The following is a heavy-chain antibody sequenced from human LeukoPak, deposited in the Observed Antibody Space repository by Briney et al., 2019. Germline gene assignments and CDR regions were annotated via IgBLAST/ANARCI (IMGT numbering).Heavy chain of an antibody. J-gene: IGHJ4*02. CDR1: GGSISSYY. Sequence: SETLSLTCTVSGGSISSYYWSWIRQPAGKGLEWMWRVYTSGSTNYNPSPKIRVTMSVDTSKNQFSLKLSSVTAADTAVYYCAREGSGWPNLFDYWGQGTLVTVSS. V-gene: IGHV4-4*07. CDR2: VYTSGST. CDR3: AREGSGWPNLFDY. D-gene: IGHD6-19*01.